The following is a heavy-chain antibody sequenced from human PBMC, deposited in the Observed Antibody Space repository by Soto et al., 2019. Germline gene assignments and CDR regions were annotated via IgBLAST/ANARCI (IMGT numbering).Heavy chain of an antibody. V-gene: IGHV4-30-2*01. CDR2: IYHSGST. Sequence: SETLSLRCAGSGGSISSGGYSWSWIRQPPGKGLEWIGYIYHSGSTYYNPSLKSRVTISVDRSKNQFSLKLSSVTAADTAVYYCAGSGYYPPSGMDVSGPAPTLTLSS. J-gene: IGHJ6*02. D-gene: IGHD3-22*01. CDR3: AGSGYYPPSGMDV. CDR1: GGSISSGGYS.